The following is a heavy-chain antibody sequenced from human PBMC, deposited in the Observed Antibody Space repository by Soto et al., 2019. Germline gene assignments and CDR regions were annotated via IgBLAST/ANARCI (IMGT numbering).Heavy chain of an antibody. Sequence: EVQLVESGGGLVQPGGSLTLSCAASGFTLSDHYIDWVRQAPGKGLEWVGRSRDKGNGYSTEYAASVKGRFTVSRDDSKNSASLYMNTLKTEDTAVYYCVRASVVTRRSFDYWGQGTLVTVSS. V-gene: IGHV3-72*01. CDR1: GFTLSDHY. J-gene: IGHJ4*02. D-gene: IGHD2-21*02. CDR3: VRASVVTRRSFDY. CDR2: SRDKGNGYST.